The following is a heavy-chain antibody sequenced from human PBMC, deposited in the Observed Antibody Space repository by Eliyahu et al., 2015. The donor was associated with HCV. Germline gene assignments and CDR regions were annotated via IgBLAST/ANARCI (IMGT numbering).Heavy chain of an antibody. D-gene: IGHD3-22*01. CDR1: GFTXSXYA. J-gene: IGHJ3*02. Sequence: EVQLLESGGGLVQPGGSLRLSCAASGFTXSXYAXXWXRRAPGKGLEWVSAISGSGGSTYYADSVKGRFTISRDNSKNTLYLQMNSLRAEDTAVYYCAKDGPKDYYDSSGYYFGDVAFDIWGQGTMVTVSS. V-gene: IGHV3-23*01. CDR2: ISGSGGST. CDR3: AKDGPKDYYDSSGYYFGDVAFDI.